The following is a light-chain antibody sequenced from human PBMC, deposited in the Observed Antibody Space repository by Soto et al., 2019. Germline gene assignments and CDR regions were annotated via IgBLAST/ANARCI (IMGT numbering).Light chain of an antibody. CDR2: DVS. CDR1: SSDVGGYNY. CDR3: SSYTSSSTPYV. V-gene: IGLV2-14*01. J-gene: IGLJ1*01. Sequence: QSVLTQPASVSGSPGQWITISCTGTSSDVGGYNYVSWYQQHPGKAPKLMIYDVSNRPSGVSNRFSGSKSSNTASLTISGLQAEDEADYYCSSYTSSSTPYVFGTGTKVTVL.